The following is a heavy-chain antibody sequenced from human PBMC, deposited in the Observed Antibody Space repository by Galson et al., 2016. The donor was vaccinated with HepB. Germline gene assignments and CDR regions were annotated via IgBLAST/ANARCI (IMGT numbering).Heavy chain of an antibody. D-gene: IGHD2-2*01. CDR2: IRSKANSYAT. CDR1: GFISSGSA. CDR3: TRGFCSSTSCYANDY. J-gene: IGHJ4*02. V-gene: IGHV3-73*01. Sequence: SLRLSCAASGFISSGSAMHWVRQASGKGLEWLGRIRSKANSYATTYAASVKGRFTISRDDSKNTAYLQMNSLKTEDTAMYYCTRGFCSSTSCYANDYWGQGTLVTVSS.